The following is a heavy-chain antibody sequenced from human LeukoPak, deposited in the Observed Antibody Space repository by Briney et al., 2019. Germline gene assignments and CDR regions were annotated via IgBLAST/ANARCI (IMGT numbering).Heavy chain of an antibody. J-gene: IGHJ4*02. V-gene: IGHV3-23*01. CDR3: AKEERAYCGGDCHSGYFDY. CDR2: ITGSDLST. D-gene: IGHD2-21*02. CDR1: GFTLTNFG. Sequence: GGTLRLSCAASGFTLTNFGMNWVRQAPGKGLEWVSAITGSDLSTYYADSVKGRFTVSRDNSKNTLYLQMNSLRAEDTAVYYCAKEERAYCGGDCHSGYFDYWGQGTMVTGSS.